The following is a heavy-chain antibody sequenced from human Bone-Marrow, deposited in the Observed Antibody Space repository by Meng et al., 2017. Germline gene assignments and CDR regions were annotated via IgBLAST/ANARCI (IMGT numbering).Heavy chain of an antibody. CDR3: AREGYCSLGTCYRGEIDY. CDR1: GGSISGYY. J-gene: IGHJ4*02. D-gene: IGHD2-15*01. CDR2: ISYSGST. Sequence: SETLSLTCTVSGGSISGYYWSWIRQPPGKGLEWIGYISYSGSTNYNPSLKSRVTIYADTSKSQVSLKLSSVTAADTAVYYCAREGYCSLGTCYRGEIDYWGQGTLVTVSS. V-gene: IGHV4-59*01.